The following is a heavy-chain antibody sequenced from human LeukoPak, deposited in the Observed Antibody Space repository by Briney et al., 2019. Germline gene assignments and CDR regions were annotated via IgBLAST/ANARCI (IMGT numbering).Heavy chain of an antibody. CDR2: ISGSGGST. J-gene: IGHJ5*02. V-gene: IGHV3-23*01. CDR3: AKATTVPTGNWFDP. CDR1: GFTFSSYA. Sequence: GGSLRLSCAASGFTFSSYAMSWVRQAPGKGLEWVSAISGSGGSTYYADSVKGRFTISRDNAKNSLYLQMNSLRAEDTAVYYCAKATTVPTGNWFDPWGQGTLVTVSS. D-gene: IGHD4-11*01.